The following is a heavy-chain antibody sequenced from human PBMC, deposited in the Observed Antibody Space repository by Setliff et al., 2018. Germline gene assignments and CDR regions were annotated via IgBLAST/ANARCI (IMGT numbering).Heavy chain of an antibody. Sequence: SETLSLTCTVSGGSISSYYWSWIRQPPGKGLEWIGYIYYGGITNYNPSLKSRVTISVDTSTDQFSLKLSSVTAADTALYYCARASYYYDSSGYYGAGAFDIWGQGTMVTVS. J-gene: IGHJ3*02. CDR3: ARASYYYDSSGYYGAGAFDI. V-gene: IGHV4-59*01. CDR1: GGSISSYY. CDR2: IYYGGIT. D-gene: IGHD3-22*01.